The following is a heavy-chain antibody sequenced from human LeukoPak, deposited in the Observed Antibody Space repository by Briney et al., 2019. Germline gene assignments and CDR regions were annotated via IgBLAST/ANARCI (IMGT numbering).Heavy chain of an antibody. CDR1: GGSVSSGSYY. D-gene: IGHD4-11*01. V-gene: IGHV4-61*01. J-gene: IGHJ4*02. CDR3: ARESYSNYGGEIDY. Sequence: SETLSLTCTVSGGSVSSGSYYWGWIRQPPGKGLEWIGYIYYSGSTNYNPSLKSRVTISVDTSKNQFSLKLSSVTAAETAVYYCARESYSNYGGEIDYWGQGTLVTVSS. CDR2: IYYSGST.